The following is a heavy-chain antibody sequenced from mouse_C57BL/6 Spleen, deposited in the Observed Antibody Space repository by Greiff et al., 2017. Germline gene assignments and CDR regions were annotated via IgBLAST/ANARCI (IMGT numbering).Heavy chain of an antibody. CDR2: INPGSGGT. Sequence: VQLQQSGAELVRPGTSVKVSCKASGYAFTNYLIEWVKQRPGQGLEWIGVINPGSGGTNYNEKFKGKATLPADKSSSTAYMQLSSLTSEDSAVYFCAREGLLRALFYAMEDWGQGTSVTVSS. J-gene: IGHJ4*01. D-gene: IGHD1-1*01. CDR1: GYAFTNYL. CDR3: AREGLLRALFYAMED. V-gene: IGHV1-54*01.